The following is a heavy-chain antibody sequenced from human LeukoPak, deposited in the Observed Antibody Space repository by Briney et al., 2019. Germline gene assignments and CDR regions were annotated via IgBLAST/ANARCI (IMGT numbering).Heavy chain of an antibody. CDR3: ARGLFPDGVVPKGGAPDY. J-gene: IGHJ4*02. V-gene: IGHV1-18*01. Sequence: GASVKVSCKASGYTFTSYGISWVRQAPGQGLEWMGWISAYNGNTNYAQKLQGRVTMTTDTSTSTAYMELRSLRSDDTAVYYCARGLFPDGVVPKGGAPDYWGQGTLVTVSS. CDR2: ISAYNGNT. D-gene: IGHD3-3*01. CDR1: GYTFTSYG.